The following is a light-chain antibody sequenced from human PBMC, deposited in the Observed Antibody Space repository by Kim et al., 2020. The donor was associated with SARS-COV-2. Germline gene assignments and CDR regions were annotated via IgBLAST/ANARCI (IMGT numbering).Light chain of an antibody. V-gene: IGKV1-12*01. CDR1: QGISSY. Sequence: ASGGDRVTLTWRASQGISSYLAWYQQKPGTAPKFLIYAASSLQSGVPSRFSGSGSGTDFTLTISSLQPEDFATYYCQQTDSFPLTFGGGTKVDIK. CDR3: QQTDSFPLT. J-gene: IGKJ4*01. CDR2: AAS.